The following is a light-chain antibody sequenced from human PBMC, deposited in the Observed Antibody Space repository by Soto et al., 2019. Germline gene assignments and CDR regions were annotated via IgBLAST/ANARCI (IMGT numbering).Light chain of an antibody. V-gene: IGLV2-23*01. Sequence: QSALTQPASVSGSPGQSITISCTGTSSDIGRYNLVSWYQQHPGKAPKLIIYEDIERPSGVSDHFSGSKSGNTASLTISGLQTEDEADYYCCSYAGGASVVFGGGTKLTVL. J-gene: IGLJ2*01. CDR1: SSDIGRYNL. CDR2: EDI. CDR3: CSYAGGASVV.